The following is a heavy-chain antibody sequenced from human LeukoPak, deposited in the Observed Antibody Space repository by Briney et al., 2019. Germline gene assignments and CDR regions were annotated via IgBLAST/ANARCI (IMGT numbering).Heavy chain of an antibody. CDR3: ARARYGETTAPYFFHY. J-gene: IGHJ4*02. Sequence: ASVKVSCKASGYTFSNYGISWVRQAPGQGLEWMGWISTYNDNTNSAQKLQGRVTMTTDTSTSTAYMELRSLGSDDTAVYYCARARYGETTAPYFFHYWGQGTLVTVSS. D-gene: IGHD4-17*01. CDR1: GYTFSNYG. CDR2: ISTYNDNT. V-gene: IGHV1-18*01.